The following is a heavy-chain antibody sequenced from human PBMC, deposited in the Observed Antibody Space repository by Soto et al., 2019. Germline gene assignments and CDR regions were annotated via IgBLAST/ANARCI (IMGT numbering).Heavy chain of an antibody. CDR2: TYYRSKWYN. CDR1: GDSVSSNSAA. Sequence: SQTLSLTCAISGDSVSSNSAAWNWIRQSPSRGLEWLGRTYYRSKWYNDYAVSVKSRITINPDTSKNQFSLQLNSVTPEDTTVVYCERERLYSSSGSLASDLFDIGGKGKMVTVSS. J-gene: IGHJ3*02. V-gene: IGHV6-1*01. CDR3: ERERLYSSSGSLASDLFDI. D-gene: IGHD6-13*01.